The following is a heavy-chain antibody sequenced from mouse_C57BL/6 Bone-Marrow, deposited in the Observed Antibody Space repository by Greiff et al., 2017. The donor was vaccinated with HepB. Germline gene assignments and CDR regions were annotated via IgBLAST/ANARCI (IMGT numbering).Heavy chain of an antibody. CDR3: ARYYYGSSQYFDV. V-gene: IGHV5-6*01. J-gene: IGHJ1*03. Sequence: EVQLQESGGDLVKPGGSLKLSCAASGFTFSSYGMSWVRQTPDKRLEWVATISSGGSYTYYPDSVKGRFTISRDNAKNTLYLQMSRLKSEDTAMYYCARYYYGSSQYFDVWGTGTTVTVSS. D-gene: IGHD1-1*01. CDR2: ISSGGSYT. CDR1: GFTFSSYG.